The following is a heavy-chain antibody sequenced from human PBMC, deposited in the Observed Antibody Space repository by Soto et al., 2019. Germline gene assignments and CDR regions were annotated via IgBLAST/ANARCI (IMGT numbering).Heavy chain of an antibody. CDR3: ARGTTISACSVMDV. Sequence: QVQLVESGGGVVQPGRSLRLSCAASGFTFSYHALNWVRQAPGKGLEWVAVISYDGDNKYIAEAVKGRLTISRDNPKNTVSLQMTSLRSEDTAMYFCARGTTISACSVMDVWGQGTTVTVSS. CDR1: GFTFSYHA. V-gene: IGHV3-30-3*01. J-gene: IGHJ6*02. D-gene: IGHD1-1*01. CDR2: ISYDGDNK.